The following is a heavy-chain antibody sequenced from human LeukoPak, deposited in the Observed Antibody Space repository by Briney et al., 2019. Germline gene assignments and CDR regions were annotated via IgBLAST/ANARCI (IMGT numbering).Heavy chain of an antibody. CDR2: IYYSGST. D-gene: IGHD6-19*01. CDR1: GGSISSYY. V-gene: IGHV4-59*01. Sequence: SETLSLTCTVSGGSISSYYWSWIRQPPGKGLEWIGYIYYSGSTNYNPSLKSRVTISVDTSKNQFSLKLSSVTAADTAVYYCARPGYSSGRRRAFDIWGQGTMVTVSS. CDR3: ARPGYSSGRRRAFDI. J-gene: IGHJ3*02.